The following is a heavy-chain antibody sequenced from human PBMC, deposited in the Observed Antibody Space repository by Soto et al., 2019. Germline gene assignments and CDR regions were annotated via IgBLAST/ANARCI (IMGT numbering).Heavy chain of an antibody. D-gene: IGHD3-10*01. J-gene: IGHJ4*02. CDR3: ARVDYYGSGSYEGSFDY. Sequence: GGSLRLSCAASGFTFSTYSMNWVRQAPGKGLEWVSSISSSSSYIYYADSVKGRFTISRDNAKNSLYLQMNSLRAEDTAVYYCARVDYYGSGSYEGSFDYWGQGTLVTVSS. CDR1: GFTFSTYS. V-gene: IGHV3-21*01. CDR2: ISSSSSYI.